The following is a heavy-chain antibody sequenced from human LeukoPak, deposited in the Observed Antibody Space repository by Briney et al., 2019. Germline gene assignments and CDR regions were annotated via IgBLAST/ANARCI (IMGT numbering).Heavy chain of an antibody. V-gene: IGHV3-53*04. J-gene: IGHJ6*02. CDR3: VRGYSFGPYGMDV. D-gene: IGHD2-15*01. CDR1: GLTVSSNY. Sequence: PGGSLRLSCAASGLTVSSNYMTWVRQAPGKGLEWVSVIYSDGSTYYADSVKGRFTISRHNSKNTLYLQMSSLRAEDTAVYFCVRGYSFGPYGMDVWGQGTTVTVSS. CDR2: IYSDGST.